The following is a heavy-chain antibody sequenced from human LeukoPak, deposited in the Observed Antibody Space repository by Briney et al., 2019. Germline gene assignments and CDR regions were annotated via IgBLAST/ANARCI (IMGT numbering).Heavy chain of an antibody. V-gene: IGHV3-23*01. CDR3: AKPGWVEGTSYYYYYMDV. CDR2: ISGSGGST. Sequence: GGSLRLSRAASGFTFSSYAMSWVRQAPGKGLEWVSAISGSGGSTYYADSVKGRFTISRDNSKNTLYLQMNSLRAEDTAVYYCAKPGWVEGTSYYYYYMDVWGKGTTVTVSS. J-gene: IGHJ6*03. CDR1: GFTFSSYA. D-gene: IGHD1-26*01.